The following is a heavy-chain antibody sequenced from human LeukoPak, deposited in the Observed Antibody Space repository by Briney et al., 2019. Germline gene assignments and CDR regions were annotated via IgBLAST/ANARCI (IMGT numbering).Heavy chain of an antibody. J-gene: IGHJ4*02. D-gene: IGHD3-16*02. CDR3: ARDVEVGKSYLDY. Sequence: GGPLRLSCAASGFTFSNHGMHWVRQAPGKGLEWVAVMWYDGGNKFYAASVKGRFTISRDNSKNTLYLERNSLGAENTAVYHCARDVEVGKSYLDYWGQGTLVTVSS. V-gene: IGHV3-33*01. CDR2: MWYDGGNK. CDR1: GFTFSNHG.